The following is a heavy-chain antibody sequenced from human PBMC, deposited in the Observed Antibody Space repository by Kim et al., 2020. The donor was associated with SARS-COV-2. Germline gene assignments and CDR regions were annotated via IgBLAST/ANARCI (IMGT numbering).Heavy chain of an antibody. J-gene: IGHJ4*02. CDR3: APFYLQRGGYNEQRGDY. CDR1: GFTFSSYS. CDR2: ISSSSSTI. D-gene: IGHD5-18*01. V-gene: IGHV3-48*04. Sequence: GGSLRLSCAASGFTFSSYSMNWVRQAPGKGLEWVSYISSSSSTIYYADSVKGRFTISRDNAKNSLYLQMNSLRAEDTAVYYCAPFYLQRGGYNEQRGDYWGQGTLVTVSS.